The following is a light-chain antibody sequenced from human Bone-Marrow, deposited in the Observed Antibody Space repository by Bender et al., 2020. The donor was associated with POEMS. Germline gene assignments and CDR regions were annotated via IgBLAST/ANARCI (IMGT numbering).Light chain of an antibody. CDR3: CSYGSSTTWV. J-gene: IGLJ3*02. Sequence: QSVLTQPPSVSGTPGQRVTISCSGSGSNIGGYPVNWYQQLPGTAPRLLIYTNNERPSGVPDRFSGSKSGNTASLTISGLQAEDEAQYYCCSYGSSTTWVFGGGTKLTVL. V-gene: IGLV1-44*01. CDR2: TNN. CDR1: GSNIGGYP.